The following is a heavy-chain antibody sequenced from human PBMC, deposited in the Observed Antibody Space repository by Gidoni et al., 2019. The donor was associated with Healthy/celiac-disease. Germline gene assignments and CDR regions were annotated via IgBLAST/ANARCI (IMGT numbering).Heavy chain of an antibody. CDR2: ISGSGGST. V-gene: IGHV3-23*01. Sequence: EVQLLESGGGLVQPGGSLRLSCAASGFTFSSYAMSWVRQAPGKGLEWVSAISGSGGSTYYADSVKGRFTISRDNSKNTLYLQMNSLRAEDTAVYYCAKDLSSSWYGGHVYFDYWGQGTLVTVSS. J-gene: IGHJ4*02. CDR1: GFTFSSYA. CDR3: AKDLSSSWYGGHVYFDY. D-gene: IGHD6-13*01.